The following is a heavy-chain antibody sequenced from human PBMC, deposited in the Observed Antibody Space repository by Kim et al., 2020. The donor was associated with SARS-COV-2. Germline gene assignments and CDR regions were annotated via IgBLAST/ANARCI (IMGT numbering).Heavy chain of an antibody. CDR1: GFSLTASGTN. V-gene: IGHV2-5*02. Sequence: SGPTLVNPTQTLTLTCTFSGFSLTASGTNVGWIRQSPGGALEWLALIYWDDDKRYSPSLKSRLTITKDTSRNQVVLTLSNMDPADTGTYYCAHGPVFIWQRPSDSWGQGILVTVSS. CDR2: IYWDDDK. J-gene: IGHJ4*02. CDR3: AHGPVFIWQRPSDS. D-gene: IGHD2-21*01.